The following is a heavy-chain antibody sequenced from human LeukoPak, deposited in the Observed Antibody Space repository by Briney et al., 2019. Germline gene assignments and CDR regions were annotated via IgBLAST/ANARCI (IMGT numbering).Heavy chain of an antibody. CDR1: GGSISSGDYY. CDR3: ARGKLYGGNDPYYFDY. D-gene: IGHD4-23*01. V-gene: IGHV4-30-4*08. Sequence: SQTLSLTCTVSGGSISSGDYYWSWIRQPPGKGLEWIGYIYYSGSTYYNPSLKSRVTISVDTSKNQFSLKLSSVTAADTAVYYYARGKLYGGNDPYYFDYWGQGTLVTVSS. CDR2: IYYSGST. J-gene: IGHJ4*02.